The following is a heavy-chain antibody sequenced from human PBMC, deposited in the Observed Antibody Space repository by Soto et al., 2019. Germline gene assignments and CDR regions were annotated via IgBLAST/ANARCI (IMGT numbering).Heavy chain of an antibody. CDR1: GASITFGGYS. CDR2: INHLETT. V-gene: IGHV4-30-2*01. D-gene: IGHD1-26*01. J-gene: IGHJ4*02. CDR3: ARGGGSDSFDH. Sequence: TLSLTCTVSGASITFGGYSWSWIRQTPGKGLEWIGYINHLETTFYNPSFESRLTLSIDRAKNQFSLKLHSMSAADRAVYFCARGGGSDSFDHWGQGILVTVSS.